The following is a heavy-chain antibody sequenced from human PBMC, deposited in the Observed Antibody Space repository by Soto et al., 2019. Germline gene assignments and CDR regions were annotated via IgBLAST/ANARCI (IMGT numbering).Heavy chain of an antibody. CDR3: ARDRRANYYDSSGYYY. Sequence: ASVKVSCKASGYTFTSYYMHWVRQAPGQGLEWMGIINPSGGSTSYAQKFQGRVTMTRDTSTSTVYMELSSLRSEDTAVYYCARDRRANYYDSSGYYYWGQGTLVTVSS. D-gene: IGHD3-22*01. CDR1: GYTFTSYY. CDR2: INPSGGST. J-gene: IGHJ4*02. V-gene: IGHV1-46*01.